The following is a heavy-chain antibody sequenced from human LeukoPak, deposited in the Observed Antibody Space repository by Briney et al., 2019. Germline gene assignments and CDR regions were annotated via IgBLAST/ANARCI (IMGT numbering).Heavy chain of an antibody. CDR1: GLTVTNNY. V-gene: IGHV3-66*01. D-gene: IGHD4-17*01. J-gene: IGHJ4*02. CDR2: IYSNGDT. CDR3: TYGDYPLTY. Sequence: GGSLRLSCAASGLTVTNNYWNWVRKLPAKGPEWISLIYSNGDTRYADSVKGRFTFSRDNSKNTLYLQMNSLRAEDTAVYYCTYGDYPLTYWGQGTLVSVSS.